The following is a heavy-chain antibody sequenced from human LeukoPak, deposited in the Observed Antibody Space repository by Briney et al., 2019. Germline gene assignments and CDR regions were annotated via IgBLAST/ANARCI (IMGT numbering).Heavy chain of an antibody. CDR1: GGTFSSYA. CDR3: ARDQVRSNIVVVPAAKAY. V-gene: IGHV1-69*13. Sequence: ASVKVSCKASGGTFSSYAISWVRQAPGQGLEWMGGIIPIFGTANYAQKFQGRVTITADESTSTAYMELSSLRSEDTAVYYCARDQVRSNIVVVPAAKAYWGQGTLVTVSS. CDR2: IIPIFGTA. D-gene: IGHD2-2*01. J-gene: IGHJ4*02.